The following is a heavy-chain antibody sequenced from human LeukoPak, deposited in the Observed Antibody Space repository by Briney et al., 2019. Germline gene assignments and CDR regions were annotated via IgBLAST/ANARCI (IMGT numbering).Heavy chain of an antibody. CDR1: GGSISSYY. V-gene: IGHV4-59*01. CDR3: AREGSRYSYEY. Sequence: PSETLSLTCTVSGGSISSYYWSWIRPPPGKGLGWVGYIYYSGSTNYNPSLKRRVTISVDTSKNQFSLKLGAVTAADTAVYYWAREGSRYSYEYWGQGTLVTVSS. CDR2: IYYSGST. J-gene: IGHJ4*02. D-gene: IGHD5-18*01.